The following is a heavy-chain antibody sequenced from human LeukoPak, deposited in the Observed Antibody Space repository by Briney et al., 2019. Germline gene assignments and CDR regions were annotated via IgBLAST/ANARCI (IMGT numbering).Heavy chain of an antibody. Sequence: QPGGSLRLSCAASGFTFSSYAMSWVRQAPGKGLEWVSAISGSGGGTYFADSVKGRFTISRDNSKNTLFLQMDSLRADDTAVYYCAKHSSSWHYFDYWGQGTLVTVSS. V-gene: IGHV3-23*01. CDR1: GFTFSSYA. D-gene: IGHD6-13*01. J-gene: IGHJ4*02. CDR3: AKHSSSWHYFDY. CDR2: ISGSGGGT.